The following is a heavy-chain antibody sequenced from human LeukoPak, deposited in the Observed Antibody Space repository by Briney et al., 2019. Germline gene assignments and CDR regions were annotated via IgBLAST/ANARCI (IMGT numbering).Heavy chain of an antibody. CDR1: GFTFSSYW. CDR3: TRDRTTITLFEL. D-gene: IGHD4-11*01. CDR2: ISPDGSTT. Sequence: GGSLRLSCAASGFTFSSYWMHWVRQVPGKGLVWVSRISPDGSTTGYADSVKGRFTASRDNARNTLYLQINSLRAEDSAVYYCTRDRTTITLFELWGQGTLVTVSS. J-gene: IGHJ4*02. V-gene: IGHV3-74*01.